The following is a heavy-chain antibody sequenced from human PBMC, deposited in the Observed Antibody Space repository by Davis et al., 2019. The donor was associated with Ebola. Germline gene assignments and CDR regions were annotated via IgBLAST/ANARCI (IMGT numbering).Heavy chain of an antibody. J-gene: IGHJ4*02. CDR1: GGSISSYY. D-gene: IGHD6-13*01. Sequence: SATLSLPSTVSGGSISSYYWSWIRQPPAKGLEWIGYIYYSGITNYNPSLKSRVTISVVTSKNQFSLKLSSVTAADTAVYYCARYSSSWTTLDYWGQGTLVTVSS. V-gene: IGHV4-59*08. CDR2: IYYSGIT. CDR3: ARYSSSWTTLDY.